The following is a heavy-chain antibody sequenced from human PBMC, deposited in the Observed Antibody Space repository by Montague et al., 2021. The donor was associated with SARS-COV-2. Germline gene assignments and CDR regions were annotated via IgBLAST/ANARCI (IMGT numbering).Heavy chain of an antibody. CDR1: GFTVSSNY. V-gene: IGHV3-53*01. J-gene: IGHJ6*02. Sequence: SLRLPCAASGFTVSSNYMSWVRQAPGKGLEWVSVIYSGGSTYYADSVKGRFTISRDNSKNTLYLQMNSLRAEDTAVYYCARDLDYYGMDVWGQGTTVTVSS. CDR2: IYSGGST. CDR3: ARDLDYYGMDV.